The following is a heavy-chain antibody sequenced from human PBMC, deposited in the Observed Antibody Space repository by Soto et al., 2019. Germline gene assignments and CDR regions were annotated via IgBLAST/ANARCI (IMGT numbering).Heavy chain of an antibody. CDR2: ISSSGDDI. CDR3: AGAEYRYGYCFDY. V-gene: IGHV3-21*01. J-gene: IGHJ4*02. CDR1: GFTFSSDS. Sequence: GGSLRLSCAGSGFTFSSDSMTWVRQAPGKGLEWVSSISSSGDDIHYADSVKGRFTISRDNANKLLYLQMNSLRAEDTAVYYCAGAEYRYGYCFDYCGKGTLVTVCS. D-gene: IGHD5-18*01.